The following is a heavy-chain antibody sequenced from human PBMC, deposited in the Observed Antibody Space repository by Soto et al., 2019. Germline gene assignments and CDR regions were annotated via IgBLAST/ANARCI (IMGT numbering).Heavy chain of an antibody. CDR2: SNHSGST. D-gene: IGHD2-2*01. J-gene: IGHJ3*02. Sequence: QVQLQQWGAGLLKPSETLSLTCAVYGGSFSGYYWSWIRQPPGKGLEWVGESNHSGSTNYNPSLTSRVTISVDTSKNQFSLKLSSVTAADTAVYYCARGLTVPHDAFDIWGQGTMVTVSS. CDR3: ARGLTVPHDAFDI. CDR1: GGSFSGYY. V-gene: IGHV4-34*01.